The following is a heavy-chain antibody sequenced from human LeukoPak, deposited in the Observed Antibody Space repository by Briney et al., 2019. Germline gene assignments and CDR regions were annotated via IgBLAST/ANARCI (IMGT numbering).Heavy chain of an antibody. CDR1: GYTFTSYD. V-gene: IGHV1-8*01. D-gene: IGHD3-10*01. CDR2: MNPNSGNT. Sequence: ASVKVSCKASGYTFTSYDINWVRQATGQGLEWMGWMNPNSGNTGYAQKFQGRVTMTRNTSISTAYMELSSLRSEDTAVYYCARDQTHIRFGDLNWFDPWGQGTLVTVSS. CDR3: ARDQTHIRFGDLNWFDP. J-gene: IGHJ5*02.